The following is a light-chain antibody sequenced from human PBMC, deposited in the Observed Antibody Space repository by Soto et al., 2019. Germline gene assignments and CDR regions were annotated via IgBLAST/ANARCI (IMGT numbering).Light chain of an antibody. V-gene: IGLV2-14*03. CDR3: TSYTSVTTNYV. Sequence: QSALTQPASVSGSPGQSITISCTGTSSDVGGYDFVSWYQHHPGKAPKLMIYDVTDRPSGVSNRFSGSKSGNTASLTISGLQAEDEADYYCTSYTSVTTNYVFGTGTKVTVL. CDR2: DVT. CDR1: SSDVGGYDF. J-gene: IGLJ1*01.